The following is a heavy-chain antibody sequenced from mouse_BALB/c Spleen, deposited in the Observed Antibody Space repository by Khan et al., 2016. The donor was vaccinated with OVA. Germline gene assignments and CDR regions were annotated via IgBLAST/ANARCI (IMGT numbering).Heavy chain of an antibody. CDR1: GYSFTSYY. V-gene: IGHV1-31*01. CDR2: IDPFSGDT. J-gene: IGHJ3*01. Sequence: EVQLQQSGPELMKPGASVKISCKASGYSFTSYYIHWVMESHGKSLEWIGYIDPFSGDTTYNQKFKGKATLTVDKSSSTAYILLSNLTSEDSAVXCCTRHGYVAWFTYGGQGTLVTVSA. CDR3: TRHGYVAWFTY. D-gene: IGHD2-2*01.